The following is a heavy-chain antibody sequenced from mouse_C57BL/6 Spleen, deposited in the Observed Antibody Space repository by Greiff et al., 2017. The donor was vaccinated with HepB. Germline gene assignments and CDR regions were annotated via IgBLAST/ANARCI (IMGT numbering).Heavy chain of an antibody. Sequence: EVQLVESGGGLVKPGGSLKLSCAASGFTFSSYAMSWVRQTPEKRLEWVATISDGGSYTYYPDNVKGRFTISRDNAKNNLYLQMSHLKSEDTAMYYCAREAMITRYFDYWGQGTTLTVSS. CDR2: ISDGGSYT. V-gene: IGHV5-4*01. J-gene: IGHJ2*01. CDR3: AREAMITRYFDY. CDR1: GFTFSSYA. D-gene: IGHD2-4*01.